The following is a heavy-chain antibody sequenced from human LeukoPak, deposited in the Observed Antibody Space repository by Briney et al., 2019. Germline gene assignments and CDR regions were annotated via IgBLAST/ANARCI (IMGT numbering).Heavy chain of an antibody. CDR3: ATLPNYSYGHPYYFDS. J-gene: IGHJ4*02. Sequence: ASVKVSCKVSGYTLTKLSMHWVRQAPGKGLEWMGTFDPEDGERLYAQKFQGRLTMTEDTSTDTAYMELSSLRSEDTAVYYCATLPNYSYGHPYYFDSWGQGTLVTVSS. CDR2: FDPEDGER. V-gene: IGHV1-24*01. CDR1: GYTLTKLS. D-gene: IGHD5-18*01.